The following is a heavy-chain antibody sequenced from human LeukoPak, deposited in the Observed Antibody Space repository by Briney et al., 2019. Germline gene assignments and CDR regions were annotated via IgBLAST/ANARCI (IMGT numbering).Heavy chain of an antibody. D-gene: IGHD6-19*01. CDR1: GFTFDDYG. Sequence: GGSLRLSCAASGFTFDDYGMSWVRQAPGKGLEWVSGITWNGGSTDYADSVKGRFTISRDNAKNSLYLQMNSLRAEDTALYYCARGYSSGWYYFDYWGQGTLVTVSS. CDR3: ARGYSSGWYYFDY. V-gene: IGHV3-20*04. J-gene: IGHJ4*02. CDR2: ITWNGGST.